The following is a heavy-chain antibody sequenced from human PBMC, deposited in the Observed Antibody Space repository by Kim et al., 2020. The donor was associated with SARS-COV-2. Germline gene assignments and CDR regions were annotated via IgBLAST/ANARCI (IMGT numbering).Heavy chain of an antibody. J-gene: IGHJ6*02. V-gene: IGHV3-23*01. Sequence: GGSLRLSCAASGFTFSSYAMSWVRQAPGKGLEWVSAISGSGGSTYYADSVKGRFTISRDNSKNTLYLQMNSLRAEDTDVYYCAKDMHCSGGSCYYYGMDVWGQGTTVTVSS. CDR2: ISGSGGST. CDR3: AKDMHCSGGSCYYYGMDV. CDR1: GFTFSSYA. D-gene: IGHD2-15*01.